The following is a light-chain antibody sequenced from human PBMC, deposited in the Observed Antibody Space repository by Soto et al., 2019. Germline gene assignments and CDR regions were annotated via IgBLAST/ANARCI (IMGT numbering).Light chain of an antibody. J-gene: IGKJ5*01. Sequence: EIVLTQSPATLSFAPGERATLSFRASQTVSNYLAWYQQKPGQAPRLLIYDASSRATGIPDRFSGSGSGTDFTLTISRLEPEDSAVYHCQQYYNSATFGQGTRLEI. CDR1: QTVSNY. V-gene: IGKV3-20*01. CDR3: QQYYNSAT. CDR2: DAS.